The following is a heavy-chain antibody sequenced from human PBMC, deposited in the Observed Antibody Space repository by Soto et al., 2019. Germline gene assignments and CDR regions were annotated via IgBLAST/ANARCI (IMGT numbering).Heavy chain of an antibody. J-gene: IGHJ4*02. Sequence: SETLSLTCTVSGGSISSYYWSWIRQPPGKGLEWIGYIYYSGSTNYNPSLKSRVTISVDTSKNQFSLKLSSVTAADTAVYYCARLRTVEAYYYDSSGYYYFDYWGQGTLVTVSS. CDR1: GGSISSYY. CDR3: ARLRTVEAYYYDSSGYYYFDY. D-gene: IGHD3-22*01. V-gene: IGHV4-59*01. CDR2: IYYSGST.